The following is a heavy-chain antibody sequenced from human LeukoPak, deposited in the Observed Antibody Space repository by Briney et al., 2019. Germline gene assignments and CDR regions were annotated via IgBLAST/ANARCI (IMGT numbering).Heavy chain of an antibody. CDR3: AKDTRDGYTY. V-gene: IGHV1-69*01. D-gene: IGHD5-24*01. Sequence: SVNVSCKASGGTFSSYAISWVRQAPGQGPEWMGGIIPIFGTANYAQKFQGRVTITADESTSTAYMELSSLRSEDTAVYYCAKDTRDGYTYWGQGTLVTVSS. CDR2: IIPIFGTA. J-gene: IGHJ4*02. CDR1: GGTFSSYA.